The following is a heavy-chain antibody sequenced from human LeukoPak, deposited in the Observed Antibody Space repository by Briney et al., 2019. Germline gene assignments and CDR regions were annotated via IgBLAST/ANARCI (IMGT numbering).Heavy chain of an antibody. J-gene: IGHJ4*02. CDR1: GYSISNDYY. D-gene: IGHD3-10*01. Sequence: SETLSLTCVVSGYSISNDYYWGWIRQPPGRGLEWIGSISHSGSTYYNPSLKSRVTISADTSKNQFSLKLSSVTAADTAVYYCAREVHGSGSPFDYWGQGTLVTVSS. V-gene: IGHV4-38-2*02. CDR2: ISHSGST. CDR3: AREVHGSGSPFDY.